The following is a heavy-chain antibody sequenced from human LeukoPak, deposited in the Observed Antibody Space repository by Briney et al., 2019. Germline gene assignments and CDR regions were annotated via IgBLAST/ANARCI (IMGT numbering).Heavy chain of an antibody. V-gene: IGHV4-34*01. Sequence: SETLSLTCAVYGGSFSGYYWSWIRQPPWKGLEWIGSIFDSGSTYYNPSLKSRVTISVDTSQNQFSLRLSSVTAADTAVYYCARGRYVTTRGGAAAGFLDYWGQGTLVTVST. CDR1: GGSFSGYY. D-gene: IGHD6-13*01. J-gene: IGHJ4*02. CDR2: IFDSGST. CDR3: ARGRYVTTRGGAAAGFLDY.